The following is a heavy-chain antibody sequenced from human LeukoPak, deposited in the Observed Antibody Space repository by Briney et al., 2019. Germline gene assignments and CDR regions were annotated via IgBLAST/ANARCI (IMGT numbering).Heavy chain of an antibody. J-gene: IGHJ5*02. Sequence: LPGGSLRLSCAASGFTFNSYALHWVRQAPGKGLEWVAVISSDGSNKYYADSVKGRFTISRDNSKNTLYLQMNSLRAEDTAVYYCARCGVVVAASDNWFDPWGQGTLVTVSS. CDR1: GFTFNSYA. CDR3: ARCGVVVAASDNWFDP. D-gene: IGHD2-15*01. CDR2: ISSDGSNK. V-gene: IGHV3-30*04.